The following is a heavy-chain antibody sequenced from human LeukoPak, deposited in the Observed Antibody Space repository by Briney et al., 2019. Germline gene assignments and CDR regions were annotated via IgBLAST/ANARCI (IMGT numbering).Heavy chain of an antibody. CDR3: ARERWSLYSNDYYYYGLDV. J-gene: IGHJ6*02. Sequence: GGSLRLSCAASGFIFSNYYMNWVRQAPGKGLEWVAHIKQDGSEKNYVDSVKGRFTISRDNAKNSLYLQMNSLRAGDTAVYYCARERWSLYSNDYYYYGLDVWGQGTTVTVSS. D-gene: IGHD3-3*01. CDR1: GFIFSNYY. V-gene: IGHV3-7*01. CDR2: IKQDGSEK.